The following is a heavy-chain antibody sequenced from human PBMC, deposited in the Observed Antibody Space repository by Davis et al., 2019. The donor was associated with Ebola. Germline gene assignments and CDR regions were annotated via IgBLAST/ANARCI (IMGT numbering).Heavy chain of an antibody. CDR3: ARDHMGSLDN. Sequence: MPSETLSLTCTVSGGSISGYQWAWIRQPPGKGLYYVGHIFNSGTASYNSALKSRVTISLDKSSNQFSLKLNSVTAADTAIYFCARDHMGSLDNWGQGTLVTVSS. J-gene: IGHJ4*02. V-gene: IGHV4-59*01. CDR1: GGSISGYQ. CDR2: IFNSGTA. D-gene: IGHD1-26*01.